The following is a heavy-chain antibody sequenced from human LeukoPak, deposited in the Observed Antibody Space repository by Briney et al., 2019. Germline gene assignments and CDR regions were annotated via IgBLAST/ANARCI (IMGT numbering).Heavy chain of an antibody. CDR3: ARDVHDYGGNSGFDY. CDR1: GYFFSQYY. J-gene: IGHJ4*01. D-gene: IGHD4-23*01. Sequence: ASVKVSCKASGYFFSQYYMHWLRQAPGQGLEWMGWISPSSGDAKYAQKFQGRVTMTSDTSISTAYLELSRLRADDTAIYFCARDVHDYGGNSGFDYWGQGSLVIVS. V-gene: IGHV1-2*02. CDR2: ISPSSGDA.